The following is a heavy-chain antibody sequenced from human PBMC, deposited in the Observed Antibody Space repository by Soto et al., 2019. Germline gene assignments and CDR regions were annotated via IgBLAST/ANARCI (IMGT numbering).Heavy chain of an antibody. CDR3: AREGMTTASAYYYYYGMDV. CDR1: GFTFSSYW. D-gene: IGHD4-17*01. CDR2: IKQDGSEK. V-gene: IGHV3-7*01. J-gene: IGHJ6*02. Sequence: EVQLVESGGGLVQPGGSLRLSCAASGFTFSSYWMSWVRQAPGKGLEWVANIKQDGSEKYYVDSVKGRFTISRDNAKNSLYLQMNSLRAEDTAAYYCAREGMTTASAYYYYYGMDVWGQGTTVTVSS.